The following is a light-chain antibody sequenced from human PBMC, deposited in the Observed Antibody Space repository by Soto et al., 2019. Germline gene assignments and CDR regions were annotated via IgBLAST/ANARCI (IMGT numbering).Light chain of an antibody. CDR1: QGIRND. V-gene: IGKV1-17*01. Sequence: DIQMTQSPSSLSASVGDRVTITCRASQGIRNDLDWYQHKPGKAPKRLIYGTSSLQSGVPSRFSGSGSGTEFTLTVRSLQHDHSATYYCFPHYTSPLTFGGATQVDIK. CDR3: FPHYTSPLT. CDR2: GTS. J-gene: IGKJ4*01.